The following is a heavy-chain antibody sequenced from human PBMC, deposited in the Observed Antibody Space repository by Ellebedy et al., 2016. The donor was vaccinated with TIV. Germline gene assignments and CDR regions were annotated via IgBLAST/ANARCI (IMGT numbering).Heavy chain of an antibody. D-gene: IGHD3-9*01. Sequence: SGPTLVKPTQTLTLTCTFSGFSLHTAGVGVGWIRQPPGKALEWLAFIYWDNDKRYRPSLKTRLTIAKDTATNQVVLTMTDMDPVDTATYYCAHPYYDILTGRFFDYWGQGTLVTVSS. J-gene: IGHJ4*02. CDR1: GFSLHTAGVG. CDR3: AHPYYDILTGRFFDY. V-gene: IGHV2-5*02. CDR2: IYWDNDK.